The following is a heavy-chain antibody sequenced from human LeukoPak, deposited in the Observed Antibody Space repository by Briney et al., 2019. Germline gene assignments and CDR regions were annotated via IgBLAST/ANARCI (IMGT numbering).Heavy chain of an antibody. J-gene: IGHJ3*02. CDR3: AREVTVFGAVRGSRDAFNM. Sequence: SQTLSLTCAISGDSVSKDTAAWSWITQSPSRGLEWLGRTYYRFKWFNDYAPSVKSLITNNADTVKNQVSLHLNSETPEDTAVYYCAREVTVFGAVRGSRDAFNMWGQGTLVTVSS. D-gene: IGHD3-3*01. CDR1: GDSVSKDTAA. V-gene: IGHV6-1*01. CDR2: TYYRFKWFN.